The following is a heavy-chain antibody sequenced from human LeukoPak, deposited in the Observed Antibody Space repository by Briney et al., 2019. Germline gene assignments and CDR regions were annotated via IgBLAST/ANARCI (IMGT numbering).Heavy chain of an antibody. CDR3: ATEKGNPYSSSAAIMDV. CDR2: LDPEDGET. D-gene: IGHD6-6*01. J-gene: IGHJ6*02. Sequence: ASVKVSCKVYGYTLAELSMHWVRQAPGKGLEWMGRLDPEDGETIYEPKFQGRVTMTEDTSTDTAYMELSSLRSEDTAVYYCATEKGNPYSSSAAIMDVWGQGSTVTVSS. V-gene: IGHV1-24*01. CDR1: GYTLAELS.